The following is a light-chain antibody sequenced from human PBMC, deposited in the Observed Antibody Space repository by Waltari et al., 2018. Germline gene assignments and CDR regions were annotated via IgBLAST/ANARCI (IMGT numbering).Light chain of an antibody. CDR1: QGLFTA. J-gene: IGKJ4*01. Sequence: AFQLTQSPSSLSASVGDRVTITCRASQGLFTALAWYQQRPGKPPKLLIYGASTLESGVPARFSGSGSGTDFTLTISNLQPEDFATYYCQQFHTDPLTFGGGTTVDI. CDR3: QQFHTDPLT. CDR2: GAS. V-gene: IGKV1-13*02.